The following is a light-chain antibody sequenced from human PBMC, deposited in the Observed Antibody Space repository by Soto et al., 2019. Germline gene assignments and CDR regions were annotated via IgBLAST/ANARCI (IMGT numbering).Light chain of an antibody. CDR3: TAWDDSLNGLV. J-gene: IGLJ2*01. V-gene: IGLV1-44*01. CDR1: SSNIGSNT. Sequence: QSVLTQPPSASGTPGQRVTISCSGSSSNIGSNTVNWYQQLPGTAPKLLMYSNDPRPSGVPDRFSGSKSGTSASLAISGLQSEDEADYYCTAWDDSLNGLVFGGGTKVTDL. CDR2: SND.